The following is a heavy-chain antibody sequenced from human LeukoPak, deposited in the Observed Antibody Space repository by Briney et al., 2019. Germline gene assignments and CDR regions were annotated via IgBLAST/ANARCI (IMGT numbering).Heavy chain of an antibody. V-gene: IGHV3-7*04. CDR2: IMQDGSEK. CDR1: GFTLSYYW. D-gene: IGHD5-24*01. J-gene: IGHJ4*02. Sequence: PGGSLRLSCAASGFTLSYYWMTWVRRAPGKGLEWVANIMQDGSEKYYVDSVKGRFTISRDNAKNSLYLQMNSLRAEDTAAYYCARHSAGYTTFFDYWGQGTLVTVSS. CDR3: ARHSAGYTTFFDY.